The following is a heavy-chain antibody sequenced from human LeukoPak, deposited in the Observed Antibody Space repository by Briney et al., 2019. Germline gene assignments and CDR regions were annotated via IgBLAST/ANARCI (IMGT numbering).Heavy chain of an antibody. CDR2: ISSSGSII. CDR3: ARNPSFSGSPEIGDY. Sequence: GGSLRLSCAASGFTFSDYYMSWIRQAPGKGLEWVSYISSSGSIIYYADSVKGRFTISRDNAKNSLYLQMNSLRAEDTAVYYCARNPSFSGSPEIGDYWGQGTLVTVSS. CDR1: GFTFSDYY. D-gene: IGHD1-26*01. V-gene: IGHV3-11*01. J-gene: IGHJ4*02.